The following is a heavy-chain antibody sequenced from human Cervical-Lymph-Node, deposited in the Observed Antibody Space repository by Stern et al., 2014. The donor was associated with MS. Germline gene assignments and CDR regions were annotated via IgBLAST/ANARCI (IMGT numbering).Heavy chain of an antibody. J-gene: IGHJ6*02. V-gene: IGHV1-18*01. CDR3: ARCRPVGVSDYGDYELPGEFYYYYGMDV. CDR2: ISAYNANT. D-gene: IGHD4-17*01. Sequence: VQLVESGAEVKKPGASVKVSCKASGYTFTSYGISWVRQAPGQGLEWMGWISAYNANTNYEQKLQGRVTMTTDTSTSTAYMELRSLRSDDTAVYYCARCRPVGVSDYGDYELPGEFYYYYGMDVWGQGTTVTVSS. CDR1: GYTFTSYG.